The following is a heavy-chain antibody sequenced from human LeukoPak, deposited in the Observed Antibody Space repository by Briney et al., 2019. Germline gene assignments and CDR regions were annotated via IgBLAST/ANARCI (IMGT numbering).Heavy chain of an antibody. V-gene: IGHV4-59*01. D-gene: IGHD3-10*02. CDR2: ISYSGST. Sequence: SETLSLTCTVSGSSISSYYWSWIRQPPGKGLEWIGYISYSGSTKYISSLKSRVTISVDTSKNQFSLKLSSVTAADTAVYYCARLRLFPDYFDYWGQGTLVTVSS. CDR3: ARLRLFPDYFDY. J-gene: IGHJ4*02. CDR1: GSSISSYY.